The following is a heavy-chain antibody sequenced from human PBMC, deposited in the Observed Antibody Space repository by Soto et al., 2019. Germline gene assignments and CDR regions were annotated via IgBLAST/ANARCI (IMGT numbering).Heavy chain of an antibody. CDR2: ISGSGGST. CDR3: AKKSTAGWFGELFQDPYDYFDY. V-gene: IGHV3-23*01. J-gene: IGHJ4*02. CDR1: GFTFSSYA. D-gene: IGHD3-10*01. Sequence: EVQLLESGGGLVQPGGSLRLSCAASGFTFSSYAMSWVRQAPGKGLEWVSAISGSGGSTYYADSVKGRFTISRDNSKNTLYLQMNSLRAEDNALYYCAKKSTAGWFGELFQDPYDYFDYWGQGTLVTVSS.